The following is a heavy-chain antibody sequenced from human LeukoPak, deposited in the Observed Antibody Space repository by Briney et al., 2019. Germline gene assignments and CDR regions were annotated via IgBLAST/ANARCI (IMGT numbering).Heavy chain of an antibody. Sequence: GPTLVKPSQTLTLTCTFYAISLIPRAAGEGRIRDPPGKAMEWLALIYWDDDKRYSPSLKSRLTITKDTSKTQVVLTMTNMDPVDTATYYCAHRYSYSSGWNPLDYWGQGTLVTVSS. D-gene: IGHD6-19*01. CDR3: AHRYSYSSGWNPLDY. CDR2: IYWDDDK. CDR1: AISLIPRAAG. J-gene: IGHJ4*02. V-gene: IGHV2-5*02.